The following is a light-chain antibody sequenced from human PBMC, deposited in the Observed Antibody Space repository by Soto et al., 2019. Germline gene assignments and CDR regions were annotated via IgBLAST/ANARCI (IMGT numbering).Light chain of an antibody. Sequence: DIVLTQSPAFLSLSPGDRATLSCRATESISIYLAWFQQKPGQAPRLLIYEGSKRAPGFPARFGGSVSETVFALTIDIIEPEDCGGYYCRRRNKWITSDPETKVDI. CDR1: ESISIY. CDR3: RRRNKWIT. CDR2: EGS. J-gene: IGKJ3*01. V-gene: IGKV3-11*01.